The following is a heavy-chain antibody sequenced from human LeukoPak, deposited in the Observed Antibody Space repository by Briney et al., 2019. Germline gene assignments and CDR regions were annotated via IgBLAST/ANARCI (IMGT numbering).Heavy chain of an antibody. D-gene: IGHD6-19*01. CDR2: IYSSGST. CDR3: ARDGQYSSGWYSAFEV. Sequence: PSETLSLTCTVSGGSISSYFWSWIRQPAGKGLEWIGRIYSSGSTNSNPCLKSRVTMSVDTSKNQFSLKLSSVTAADTAVYYCARDGQYSSGWYSAFEVWGQGTMVTVSS. V-gene: IGHV4-4*07. CDR1: GGSISSYF. J-gene: IGHJ3*01.